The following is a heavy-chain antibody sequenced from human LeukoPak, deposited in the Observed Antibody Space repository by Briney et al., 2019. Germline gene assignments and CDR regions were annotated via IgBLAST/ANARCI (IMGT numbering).Heavy chain of an antibody. D-gene: IGHD3-22*01. CDR3: ANNPLYDSSGYFFPSFDS. CDR1: GLTFDIYA. Sequence: PGGSLRLSCAASGLTFDIYAMSWVRQAPGKGLEWVSAVSSNGDSTYYADSVKGRFAISRDNTNNTVFLQMNSLRAEDTAVYYCANNPLYDSSGYFFPSFDSWGQGTLVAVSS. CDR2: VSSNGDST. V-gene: IGHV3-23*01. J-gene: IGHJ5*01.